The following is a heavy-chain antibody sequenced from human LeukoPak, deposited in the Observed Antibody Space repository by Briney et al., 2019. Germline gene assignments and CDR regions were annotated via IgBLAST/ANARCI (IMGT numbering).Heavy chain of an antibody. D-gene: IGHD2-15*01. J-gene: IGHJ6*03. V-gene: IGHV4-39*07. CDR2: IYYSGST. CDR1: GGSISSSNYY. CDR3: ARVFADGQEGSYYYYYMDV. Sequence: SETLSLTCSVSGGSISSSNYYWGWIRQPPGKGLEWIGSIYYSGSTYYNPSLKSRVTISVDTSKNQFSLKLSSVTAADTAVYYCARVFADGQEGSYYYYYMDVWGKGTTVTVSS.